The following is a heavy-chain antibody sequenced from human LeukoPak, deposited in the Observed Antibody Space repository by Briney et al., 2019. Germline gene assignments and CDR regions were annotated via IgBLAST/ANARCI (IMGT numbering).Heavy chain of an antibody. V-gene: IGHV3-7*01. CDR1: GFTFSNYW. CDR3: AKDHDYDWLFDY. J-gene: IGHJ4*02. D-gene: IGHD3-22*01. Sequence: GGSLRLSCAASGFTFSNYWVTWVRQAPGKGLEWVANIKHDASDRHYVDSVKGRFTISRDNSKNTLYLQMNSLRAEDTAVYYCAKDHDYDWLFDYWGQGTLVTVSS. CDR2: IKHDASDR.